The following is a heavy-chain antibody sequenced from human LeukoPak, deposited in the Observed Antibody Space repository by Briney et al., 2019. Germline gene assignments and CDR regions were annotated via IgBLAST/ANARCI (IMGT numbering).Heavy chain of an antibody. CDR3: AMVTSGWHGVGY. Sequence: KPSETLSLTCTVSGGSISSGSYYWSWIRQPAGKGLEWIGRIYTSGSTNYNPSLKSRVTISVDTSKNQFSLKLSSVTAADTAVYYCAMVTSGWHGVGYWGQGTLVTVSS. J-gene: IGHJ4*02. D-gene: IGHD6-19*01. CDR1: GGSISSGSYY. V-gene: IGHV4-61*02. CDR2: IYTSGST.